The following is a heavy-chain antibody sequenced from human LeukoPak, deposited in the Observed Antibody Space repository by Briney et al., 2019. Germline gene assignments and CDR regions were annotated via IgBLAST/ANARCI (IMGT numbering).Heavy chain of an antibody. J-gene: IGHJ4*02. CDR2: ISSSSSTI. CDR1: GFTFSSYS. V-gene: IGHV3-48*01. CDR3: ARGGGYSYGSFDY. Sequence: GGSLRLSCAASGFTFSSYSMNWVRQAPGKGLEWVSYISSSSSTIYYADSVKGRFTISRDNAKNTLYLQMNRLRAEDTAVYYCARGGGYSYGSFDYWGQGTLVTVSS. D-gene: IGHD5-18*01.